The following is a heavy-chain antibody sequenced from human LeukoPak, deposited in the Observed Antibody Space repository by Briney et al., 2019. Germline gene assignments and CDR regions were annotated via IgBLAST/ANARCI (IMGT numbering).Heavy chain of an antibody. V-gene: IGHV3-30*09. CDR3: ARANTPLADY. CDR1: GFTFSSYD. D-gene: IGHD2-2*02. CDR2: ISYDGSNK. Sequence: GSLRLSCAASGFTFSSYDMHWVRQAPGKGLEWVAVISYDGSNKYYADSVKGRFAISRDNSKNTVYLQMNSLRVEDTAVYYCARANTPLADYWGQGTLVTVSS. J-gene: IGHJ4*02.